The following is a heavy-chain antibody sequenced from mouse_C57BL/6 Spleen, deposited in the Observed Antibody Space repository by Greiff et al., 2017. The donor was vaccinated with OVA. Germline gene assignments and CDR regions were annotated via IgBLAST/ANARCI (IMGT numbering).Heavy chain of an antibody. J-gene: IGHJ4*01. CDR3: ARGTTVAGDY. Sequence: VQLQQPGAELVRPGTSVKLSCKASGYTFTSYWMHWVKQRPGQGLEWIGVIDPSDSYTNYNQKFKGKATLTVDTSSSTAYMQLSSLTSEDSAVYYCARGTTVAGDYWGQGTSVTVSS. V-gene: IGHV1-59*01. D-gene: IGHD1-1*01. CDR2: IDPSDSYT. CDR1: GYTFTSYW.